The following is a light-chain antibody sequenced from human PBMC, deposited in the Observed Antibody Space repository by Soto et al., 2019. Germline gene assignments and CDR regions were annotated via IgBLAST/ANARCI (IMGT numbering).Light chain of an antibody. CDR3: QQYNDWPPT. CDR1: QSLSNS. J-gene: IGKJ1*01. Sequence: EIVLTQSPGTLSLSPGERATLSCRASQSLSNSELAWYQQKPGQAPRLLIYGASTRATGIPARFSGSGSGTEFTFTISSLQSEDFAVYYCQQYNDWPPTFGQGTKVDIK. CDR2: GAS. V-gene: IGKV3-15*01.